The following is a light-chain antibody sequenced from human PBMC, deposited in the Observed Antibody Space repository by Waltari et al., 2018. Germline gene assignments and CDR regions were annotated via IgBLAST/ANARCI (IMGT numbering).Light chain of an antibody. Sequence: DIVMTQSPDSLAVSLGERATINCKSSQSVLYSSNNKNPLAWYQQKPGQPPKLLVYWASTRGSGVPDRFSGSGSGTDFTLTISSLQAEDVAVYYCQQYYSLPWTFGQGTKVEIK. CDR2: WAS. V-gene: IGKV4-1*01. CDR3: QQYYSLPWT. J-gene: IGKJ1*01. CDR1: QSVLYSSNNKNP.